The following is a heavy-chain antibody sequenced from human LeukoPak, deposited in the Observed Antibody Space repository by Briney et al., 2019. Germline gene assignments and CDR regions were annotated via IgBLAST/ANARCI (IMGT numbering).Heavy chain of an antibody. D-gene: IGHD6-13*01. J-gene: IGHJ4*02. V-gene: IGHV1-18*01. CDR3: ARVGSSWYGDY. CDR1: GYTFTSYG. Sequence: ASVKVSCKASGYTFTSYGFIWVRQAPGQGLEWMGWISTYNGNTNYAQKLQGRVTMTTDTSTSTAYMELRSLRSDDTAMYYCARVGSSWYGDYWGQGILVTVSS. CDR2: ISTYNGNT.